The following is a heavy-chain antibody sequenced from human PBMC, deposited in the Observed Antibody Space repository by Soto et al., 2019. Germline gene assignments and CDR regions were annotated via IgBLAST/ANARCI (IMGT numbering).Heavy chain of an antibody. CDR3: ARTDRDFYGLDV. V-gene: IGHV3-13*05. Sequence: EVQLVESGGGLVQPGGSLRLSCEASGFTFRNYDMHWVRQGTGKGLEWVSGISAAGDPDYADSVEGRFTISRENAQNSFFLQMNSLRVGDTAVYYGARTDRDFYGLDVWGQGPTVIVSS. J-gene: IGHJ6*02. CDR2: ISAAGDP. CDR1: GFTFRNYD.